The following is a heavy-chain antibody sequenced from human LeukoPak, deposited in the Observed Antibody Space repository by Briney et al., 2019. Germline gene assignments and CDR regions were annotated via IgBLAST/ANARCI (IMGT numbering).Heavy chain of an antibody. CDR2: ISSSSSTI. CDR1: GFTFSSYS. J-gene: IGHJ4*02. CDR3: ANVAAAGRGVFDY. V-gene: IGHV3-48*01. Sequence: GGSLRLSCAASGFTFSSYSMNWVRQAPGKGLEWVSYISSSSSTIYYADSVKGRFTISRDNSKNTLYLQMNSLRAEDTAVYYCANVAAAGRGVFDYWGQGTLVTVSS. D-gene: IGHD6-13*01.